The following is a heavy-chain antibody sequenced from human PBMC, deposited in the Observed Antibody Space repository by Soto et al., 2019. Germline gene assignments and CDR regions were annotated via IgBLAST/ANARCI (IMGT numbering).Heavy chain of an antibody. CDR3: ARCASYDSSGYYQYYFDY. J-gene: IGHJ4*02. Sequence: PSETLSLTCTVSGGSISSYYWSWIRQPPGKGLEWIGYIYYSGSTNYNPSLKSRVTISVDTSKNQFSLKLSSVTAADTAVYYCARCASYDSSGYYQYYFDYWGQGTLVTVSS. CDR2: IYYSGST. D-gene: IGHD3-22*01. CDR1: GGSISSYY. V-gene: IGHV4-59*01.